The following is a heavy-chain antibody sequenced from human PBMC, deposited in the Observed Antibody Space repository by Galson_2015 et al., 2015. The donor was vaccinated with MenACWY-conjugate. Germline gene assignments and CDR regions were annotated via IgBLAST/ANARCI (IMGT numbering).Heavy chain of an antibody. D-gene: IGHD2-21*02. CDR1: GDTLRTFP. J-gene: IGHJ3*01. V-gene: IGHV1-3*01. Sequence: CKASGDTLRTFPVHWVRQAPGQRLEWMGWINAANDDTKYSQNFQDRVTITRDASANTVYMDLTSLRSEDTALYYCATRLLAHAFDVWGQGTMVTVSS. CDR2: INAANDDT. CDR3: ATRLLAHAFDV.